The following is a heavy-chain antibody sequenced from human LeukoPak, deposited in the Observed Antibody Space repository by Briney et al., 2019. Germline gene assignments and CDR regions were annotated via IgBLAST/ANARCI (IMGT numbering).Heavy chain of an antibody. J-gene: IGHJ4*02. D-gene: IGHD6-13*01. Sequence: SETLSLTFTVSGGSISISSDHWGWIRQPPGKGLEWIGSISYSGSTYYNPSLKSRVTISVDTPKNQFSLKLSSVTAADTAVYYCARRRGQQLVLLDDYWGQGTLVTVSS. CDR2: ISYSGST. V-gene: IGHV4-39*01. CDR3: ARRRGQQLVLLDDY. CDR1: GGSISISSDH.